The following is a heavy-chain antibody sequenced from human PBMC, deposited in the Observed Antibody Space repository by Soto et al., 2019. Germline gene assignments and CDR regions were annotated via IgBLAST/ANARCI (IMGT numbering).Heavy chain of an antibody. Sequence: EVQLVESGGGLVQPGGSLRLSCADSGFTFSRYWMHWVRQAPGEGLVWVSGISTEGSTTRYVDSVKGRFTISRDNVKNTLYLQMSSLRADDTAVYYCAKDDFFVVGISRGFYIWGQGTVVTVSS. D-gene: IGHD3-3*01. CDR1: GFTFSRYW. J-gene: IGHJ3*02. CDR2: ISTEGSTT. V-gene: IGHV3-74*01. CDR3: AKDDFFVVGISRGFYI.